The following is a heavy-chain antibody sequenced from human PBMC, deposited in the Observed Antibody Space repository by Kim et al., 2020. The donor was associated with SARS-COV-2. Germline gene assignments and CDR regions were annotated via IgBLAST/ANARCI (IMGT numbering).Heavy chain of an antibody. J-gene: IGHJ4*02. CDR1: GGSISSGGYY. Sequence: SETLSLTCTVSGGSISSGGYYWSWIRQHPGKGLEWIGYIYYSGSTYYNPSLKSRVTISVDTSKNQFSLKLSSVTAADTAVYYCATMIRTVTTFGCVDYWGQGTLVTVSS. CDR2: IYYSGST. D-gene: IGHD4-17*01. CDR3: ATMIRTVTTFGCVDY. V-gene: IGHV4-31*03.